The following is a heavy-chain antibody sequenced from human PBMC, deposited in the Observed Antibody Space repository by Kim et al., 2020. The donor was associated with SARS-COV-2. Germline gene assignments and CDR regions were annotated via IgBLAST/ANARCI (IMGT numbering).Heavy chain of an antibody. J-gene: IGHJ4*02. V-gene: IGHV3-30-3*01. CDR1: GFTFSSYA. Sequence: GGSLRLSCAASGFTFSSYAMHWVRQAPGKGLEWVAVISYDGSNKYYADSVKGRFTISRDNSKNTLYLQMNSLRAEDTAVYYCARDSAGSSSEFDYWGQGTLVTVSS. D-gene: IGHD6-6*01. CDR3: ARDSAGSSSEFDY. CDR2: ISYDGSNK.